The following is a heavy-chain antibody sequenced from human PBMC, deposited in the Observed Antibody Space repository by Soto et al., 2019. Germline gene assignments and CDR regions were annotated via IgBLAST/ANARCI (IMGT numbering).Heavy chain of an antibody. CDR1: GFTFSSYS. J-gene: IGHJ6*02. CDR3: ARVSMVRGVMSAHYGMDV. Sequence: GGSLRLSCAASGFTFSSYSMNWVRQAPGKGLEWVSYISSSSSTIYYADSVKGRFTISRDNAKNSLYLPMNSLRDEDTAVYYCARVSMVRGVMSAHYGMDVWGQGTTVTVSS. V-gene: IGHV3-48*02. D-gene: IGHD3-10*01. CDR2: ISSSSSTI.